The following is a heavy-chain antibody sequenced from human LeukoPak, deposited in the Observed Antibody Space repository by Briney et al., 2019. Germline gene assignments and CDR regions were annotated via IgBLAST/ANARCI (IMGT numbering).Heavy chain of an antibody. CDR1: GGSVSSGSYY. CDR2: IYYSGST. J-gene: IGHJ4*02. CDR3: ARLGLTGDPNFDY. V-gene: IGHV4-39*01. Sequence: SETLSLTCTVSGGSVSSGSYYWSWIRQPPGKGLEWIGSIYYSGSTYYNPSLKSRVTISVDTSKNQFSLKLSSVTAADTAVYYCARLGLTGDPNFDYWGQGTLVTVSS. D-gene: IGHD1-26*01.